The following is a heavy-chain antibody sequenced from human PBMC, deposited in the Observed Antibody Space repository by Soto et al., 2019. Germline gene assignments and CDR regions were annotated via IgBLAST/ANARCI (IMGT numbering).Heavy chain of an antibody. D-gene: IGHD5-18*01. CDR3: ARGGGYRYGLNWFDP. CDR1: GFTVSSNY. J-gene: IGHJ5*02. Sequence: EVQLVETGGGLIQPGGSLRLSCAASGFTVSSNYMSWVRQAPGKGLEWVSVIYSGGSTYYADSVKGRFTISRDNSKNTLYLQMNSLRAEDTAVYYCARGGGYRYGLNWFDPWGQGTLVTVSS. CDR2: IYSGGST. V-gene: IGHV3-53*02.